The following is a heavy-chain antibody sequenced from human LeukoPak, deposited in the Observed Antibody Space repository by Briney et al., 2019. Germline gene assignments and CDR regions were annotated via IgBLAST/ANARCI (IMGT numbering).Heavy chain of an antibody. J-gene: IGHJ4*02. D-gene: IGHD6-19*01. CDR2: IYSGGST. V-gene: IGHV3-66*01. CDR3: ARERYLEIAVAGTIFDY. CDR1: GFTVSSKY. Sequence: GGSLRLSCAASGFTVSSKYMGWVRQAPGKGLEWVSVIYSGGSTYYADSVKGRFTISRDNSKNTLYLQMNSLRAEDTAVYYCARERYLEIAVAGTIFDYWGQGTQVTVPS.